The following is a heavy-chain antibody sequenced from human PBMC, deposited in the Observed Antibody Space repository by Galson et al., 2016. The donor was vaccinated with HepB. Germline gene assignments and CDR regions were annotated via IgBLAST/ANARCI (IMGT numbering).Heavy chain of an antibody. Sequence: SLRLSCAASGFTFSSYSMNWVRQAPGKGLEWASFISSSSTKYYADSVKGRFTISRDNAKNSLYLQMNSLRDEDTAVFYCATRGGLLAFDIWGQGTMVTVSS. CDR1: GFTFSSYS. V-gene: IGHV3-48*02. D-gene: IGHD1-26*01. CDR3: ATRGGLLAFDI. CDR2: ISSSSTK. J-gene: IGHJ3*02.